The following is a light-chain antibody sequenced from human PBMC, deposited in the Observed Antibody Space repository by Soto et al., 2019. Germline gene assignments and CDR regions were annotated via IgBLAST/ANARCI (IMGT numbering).Light chain of an antibody. CDR1: SSDVGSYNF. V-gene: IGLV2-14*03. J-gene: IGLJ7*01. Sequence: QSVLTQPASVSGSPGQSITISCTGTSSDVGSYNFVSWYQQHPGKAPKLMIYDVTNRPSGVSSRFSGSKSGNTASLAISGIQAEDEADYHCSSYTGSNTLVFGGGTQLTVL. CDR2: DVT. CDR3: SSYTGSNTLV.